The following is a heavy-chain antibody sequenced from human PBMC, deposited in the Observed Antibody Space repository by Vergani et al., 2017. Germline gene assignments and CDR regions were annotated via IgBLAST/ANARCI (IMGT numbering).Heavy chain of an antibody. Sequence: EVQLLESGGGLVQPGGSLRLSCAASGFTFSSYAMSWVRQAPGKGLEWVSAIRGSGGSTYYADSVKGRFTISRDNSKNTLYLQMNSLRAEDTAVYYCAINYRSRGYYFDYWGQGTLVTVSS. CDR3: AINYRSRGYYFDY. V-gene: IGHV3-23*01. J-gene: IGHJ4*02. CDR2: IRGSGGST. CDR1: GFTFSSYA. D-gene: IGHD1-26*01.